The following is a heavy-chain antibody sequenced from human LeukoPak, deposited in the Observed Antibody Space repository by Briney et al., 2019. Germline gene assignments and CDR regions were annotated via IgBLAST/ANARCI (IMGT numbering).Heavy chain of an antibody. D-gene: IGHD3-10*01. V-gene: IGHV3-21*01. CDR1: GFTFSSYS. CDR3: AKDGRDHYVSGSYYRGVPALDY. Sequence: GGSLRLSCAASGFTFSSYSMNWVRQAPGKGLEWVSSISSSSSYIYYADSVKGRFTISRDNAKNSLYLQMNSLRAEDTAVYYCAKDGRDHYVSGSYYRGVPALDYWGQGTLVTVSS. J-gene: IGHJ4*02. CDR2: ISSSSSYI.